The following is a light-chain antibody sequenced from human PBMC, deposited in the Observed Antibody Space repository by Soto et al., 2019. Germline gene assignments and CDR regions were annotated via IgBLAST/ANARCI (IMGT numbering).Light chain of an antibody. CDR1: QTISDY. CDR2: GSS. CDR3: QQTYDSLVS. Sequence: DIQMTQSPPSLSASVGDRVTITCRASQTISDYLHWYQQKPGKAPTLLIYGSSSLQTGVPPRFSGNGSGTEFTLTISSLQPEDFGTYYCQQTYDSLVSFGGGTKVDLK. J-gene: IGKJ4*01. V-gene: IGKV1-39*01.